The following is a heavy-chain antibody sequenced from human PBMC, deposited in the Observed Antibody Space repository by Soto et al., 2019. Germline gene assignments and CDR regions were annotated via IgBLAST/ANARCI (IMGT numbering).Heavy chain of an antibody. CDR3: ASATVVAAAFNF. V-gene: IGHV3-21*01. J-gene: IGHJ4*02. Sequence: EVQLVESGGGLVKPGGSLTLSCAASGFAFRSYNMNWVCQAPGRGLEWVASISSGSSNIYYAVSVKERFPISRDNAKQPLFQKMNSHRPEDSVLYYCASATVVAAAFNFRGKGTLVNVSS. CDR1: GFAFRSYN. D-gene: IGHD2-15*01. CDR2: ISSGSSNI.